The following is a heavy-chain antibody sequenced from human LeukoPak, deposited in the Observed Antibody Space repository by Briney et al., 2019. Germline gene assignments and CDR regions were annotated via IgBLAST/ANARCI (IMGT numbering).Heavy chain of an antibody. V-gene: IGHV3-7*01. CDR3: ASAVGGEGYYFDY. CDR1: GFTFSSDW. Sequence: GGSLRLSCAASGFTFSSDWMSWVRQAPGKGRGWGANIKQDGSEKYYVDSVKGRFTISRDNAKNSLYLQMNSLRAEDTAVYYCASAVGGEGYYFDYWGQGTLVTVSS. CDR2: IKQDGSEK. D-gene: IGHD3-10*01. J-gene: IGHJ4*02.